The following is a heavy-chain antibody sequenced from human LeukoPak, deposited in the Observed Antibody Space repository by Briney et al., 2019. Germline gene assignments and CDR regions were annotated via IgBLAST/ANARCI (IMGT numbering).Heavy chain of an antibody. J-gene: IGHJ3*02. Sequence: ASVTVSCKASGYTFTIYGISWVRQAPGQGLEWMGWISAYNGNTNYAQKLQGRVTMTTDTSTSTAYMELRSLRSDDTAVYYCARDCSSTSCYAGSAFDIWGQGTMVTVSS. D-gene: IGHD2-2*01. CDR3: ARDCSSTSCYAGSAFDI. V-gene: IGHV1-18*01. CDR1: GYTFTIYG. CDR2: ISAYNGNT.